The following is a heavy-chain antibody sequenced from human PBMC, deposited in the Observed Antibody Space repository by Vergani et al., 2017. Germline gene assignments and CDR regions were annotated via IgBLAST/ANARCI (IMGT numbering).Heavy chain of an antibody. J-gene: IGHJ3*01. V-gene: IGHV2-5*01. D-gene: IGHD3-9*01. CDR2: VYWNDDE. Sequence: QITLRESGPTLVKPTQTLTLTCTFSGFSLTTGGEGVGWIRKPPGRALEWLAFVYWNDDERYSPSLKSRINITKDNSKNEVILTMATMDPVDTATYYCVHRLGYFDWDGAFDVWGPGTMVTVSS. CDR3: VHRLGYFDWDGAFDV. CDR1: GFSLTTGGEG.